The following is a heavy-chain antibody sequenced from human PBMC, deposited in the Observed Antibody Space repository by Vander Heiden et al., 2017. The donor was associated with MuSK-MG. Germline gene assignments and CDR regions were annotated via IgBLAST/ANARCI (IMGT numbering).Heavy chain of an antibody. CDR1: GFIPSGSP. Sequence: EVQLVESGGGLVQPGGSLKLSCAASGFIPSGSPVYWVRQASGKGLEWVGRIRSKVDNYATAYAASVTGRFTMSRDDSKNTAFLQLNNLRIEDTAVYYCCSPPDWGQGALVTVSS. CDR3: CSPPD. CDR2: IRSKVDNYAT. J-gene: IGHJ4*02. V-gene: IGHV3-73*02.